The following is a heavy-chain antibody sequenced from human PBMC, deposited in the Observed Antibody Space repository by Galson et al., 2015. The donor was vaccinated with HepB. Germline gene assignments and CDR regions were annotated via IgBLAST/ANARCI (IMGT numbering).Heavy chain of an antibody. CDR1: GFTFSIYG. J-gene: IGHJ4*02. D-gene: IGHD2-2*01. CDR3: ARAASLQYIVVVPAIDY. Sequence: SLRLSCAASGFTFSIYGMHWVRQAPGEGLEWVALIWDDGSYKYYADSVKGRFTISRDNSKNTLYLQINSLRAEDTAVYYCARAASLQYIVVVPAIDYWGQRTLVT. V-gene: IGHV3-33*01. CDR2: IWDDGSYK.